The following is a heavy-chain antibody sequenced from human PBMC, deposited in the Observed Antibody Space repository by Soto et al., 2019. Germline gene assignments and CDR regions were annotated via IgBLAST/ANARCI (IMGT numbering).Heavy chain of an antibody. CDR1: GYTFTSYG. J-gene: IGHJ4*02. CDR3: ARDVDTAMVLSFIRTLYSFDY. CDR2: ISAYNGNT. V-gene: IGHV1-18*01. D-gene: IGHD5-18*01. Sequence: ASVKVSCKASGYTFTSYGISWVRRAPGQGLEWMGWISAYNGNTNYAQKLQGRVTMTTDTSTSTAYMELRSLRSDDTAVYYCARDVDTAMVLSFIRTLYSFDYWGQGTLVTVSS.